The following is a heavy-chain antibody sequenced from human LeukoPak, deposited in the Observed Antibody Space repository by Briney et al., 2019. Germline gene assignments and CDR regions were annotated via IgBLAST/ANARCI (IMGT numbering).Heavy chain of an antibody. CDR2: IIPIFGIA. V-gene: IGHV1-69*04. CDR3: ARGPMATIGSGDY. Sequence: SVEVSCKASGGTFSSYAISWVRQAPGQGLEWMGRIIPIFGIANYAQKFQGRVTITADKSTSTAYMELSSLRSEDTAMYYCARGPMATIGSGDYWGQGTLVTVSS. D-gene: IGHD5-24*01. CDR1: GGTFSSYA. J-gene: IGHJ4*02.